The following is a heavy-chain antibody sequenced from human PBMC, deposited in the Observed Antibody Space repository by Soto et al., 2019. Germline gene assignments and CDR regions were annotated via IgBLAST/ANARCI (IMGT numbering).Heavy chain of an antibody. V-gene: IGHV4-31*03. Sequence: SETLSLTCTVSGGSISSGGYYWSWIRQHPGKGLEWIGYIYYSGSTYYNPSLKSRVTISVDTSKNQFSLKLSSVTAADTAVYYRARDVVPAADYYYYGMDVWGQGTTVTVSS. D-gene: IGHD2-2*01. J-gene: IGHJ6*02. CDR1: GGSISSGGYY. CDR3: ARDVVPAADYYYYGMDV. CDR2: IYYSGST.